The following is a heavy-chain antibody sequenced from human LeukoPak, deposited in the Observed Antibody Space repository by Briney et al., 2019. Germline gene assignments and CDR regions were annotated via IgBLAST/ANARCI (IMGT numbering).Heavy chain of an antibody. V-gene: IGHV1-69*05. J-gene: IGHJ4*02. CDR2: IIPIFGTA. Sequence: SVKVSCKASGGTFSSYAISWVRQAPGQGLEWMGGIIPIFGTANYAQKFQGRVTITTDESTSTAYMELSSLRSEDTAVYYCVSTMGWLQLRGPFDYWGQGTLVTVSS. D-gene: IGHD5-24*01. CDR1: GGTFSSYA. CDR3: VSTMGWLQLRGPFDY.